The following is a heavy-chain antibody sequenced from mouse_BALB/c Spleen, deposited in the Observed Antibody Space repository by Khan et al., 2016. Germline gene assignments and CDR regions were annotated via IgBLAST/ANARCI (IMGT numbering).Heavy chain of an antibody. CDR2: INTNTGEP. J-gene: IGHJ4*01. CDR1: EYTFTNYG. D-gene: IGHD2-13*01. V-gene: IGHV9-3*02. Sequence: QIQLVQSGPELKKPGETVKISCKASEYTFTNYGMNWVKQAPGKGLKWMGWINTNTGEPTYAEEFKGRFAFSLEASASTAYLQINNLENEDSATYFCARTGDYPYYAMDYWGQGTSVTVSS. CDR3: ARTGDYPYYAMDY.